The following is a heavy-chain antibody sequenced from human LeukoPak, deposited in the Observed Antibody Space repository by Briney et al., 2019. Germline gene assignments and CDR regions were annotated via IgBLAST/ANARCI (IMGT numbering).Heavy chain of an antibody. J-gene: IGHJ6*03. CDR1: GFTLSDYN. V-gene: IGHV3-11*01. D-gene: IGHD2-15*01. CDR3: ARVLRYCSGGNCYSGGLGYMDV. CDR2: ISRSGSTK. Sequence: GGSLRLSCAASGFTLSDYNMRWIRQAPGKGLEWVSSISRSGSTKYYADSVKGRFTISRDNAKNSLFLQMNSLRAEDTAVYYCARVLRYCSGGNCYSGGLGYMDVWGKGTTVTVSS.